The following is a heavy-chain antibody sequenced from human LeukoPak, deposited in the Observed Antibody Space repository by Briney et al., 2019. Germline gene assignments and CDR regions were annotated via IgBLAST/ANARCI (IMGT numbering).Heavy chain of an antibody. CDR2: IYYSGST. D-gene: IGHD6-19*01. V-gene: IGHV4-39*07. J-gene: IGHJ4*02. CDR1: GGSISSSSSY. CDR3: ARVWLVPYYFDY. Sequence: SETLSLTCSVSGGSISSSSSYWGWIRQPPGKGLEWIGYIYYSGSTYYNPSLKSRVTISVDTSKNQFSLKLSSVTAADTAVYYCARVWLVPYYFDYWGQGILVTVSS.